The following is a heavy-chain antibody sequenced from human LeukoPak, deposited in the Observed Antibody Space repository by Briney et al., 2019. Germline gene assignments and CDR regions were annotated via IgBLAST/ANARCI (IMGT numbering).Heavy chain of an antibody. CDR3: AKERSGYCSGGTCFSVWFDP. D-gene: IGHD2-15*01. V-gene: IGHV3-23*01. CDR1: GFTFSSYA. J-gene: IGHJ5*02. CDR2: MSGNGVGT. Sequence: PGGSLRLSCAASGFTFSSYAMSWVRQAPGKGPEWVSAMSGNGVGTYYADSVKGRFTISRDNSKNTLYLQMNSLRAEDTAVYYCAKERSGYCSGGTCFSVWFDPWGQGTLVTVPS.